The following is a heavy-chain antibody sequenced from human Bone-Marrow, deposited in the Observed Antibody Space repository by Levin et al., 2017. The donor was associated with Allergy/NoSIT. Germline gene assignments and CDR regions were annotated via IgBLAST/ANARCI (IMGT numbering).Heavy chain of an antibody. CDR1: GYTFTGYY. V-gene: IGHV1-2*02. J-gene: IGHJ4*02. CDR2: INPNTGST. CDR3: ARSMTAGGTLYFDY. D-gene: IGHD6-13*01. Sequence: ASVKVSFKASGYTFTGYYIHWVRQAPGQGLAWMGLINPNTGSTQYPQKFQGRVTMTRDTSIVTTYMYLSSLGSDDTAVDYCARSMTAGGTLYFDYWGQGSLVTVSS.